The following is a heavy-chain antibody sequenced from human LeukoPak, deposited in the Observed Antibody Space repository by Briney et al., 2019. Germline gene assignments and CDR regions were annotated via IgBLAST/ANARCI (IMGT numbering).Heavy chain of an antibody. Sequence: GGSLRLSCAASGFTVSSNYMSWVRQAPGKGLEWVSVIYSGGSTYYADSVKGRFTISRDNSKNTLYLQMNSLRAEDTAVYYCASMTTVTARVDYWGQGTLVTVSS. D-gene: IGHD4-17*01. J-gene: IGHJ4*02. CDR3: ASMTTVTARVDY. V-gene: IGHV3-66*01. CDR1: GFTVSSNY. CDR2: IYSGGST.